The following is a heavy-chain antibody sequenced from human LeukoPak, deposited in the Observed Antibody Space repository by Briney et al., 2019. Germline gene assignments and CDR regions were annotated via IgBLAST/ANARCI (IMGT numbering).Heavy chain of an antibody. D-gene: IGHD4/OR15-4a*01. CDR3: ARLDGAPDY. V-gene: IGHV3-21*01. CDR2: ISSSSTYI. CDR1: GFTFSTYT. J-gene: IGHJ4*02. Sequence: GGSLRLSCAASGFTFSTYTMNWVRQVRQAPGKGLEWVSSISSSSTYIYYADSVKGRFTISRDNAKNSLYLQMNSLRAEDTAVYYCARLDGAPDYWGQGTLVTVSS.